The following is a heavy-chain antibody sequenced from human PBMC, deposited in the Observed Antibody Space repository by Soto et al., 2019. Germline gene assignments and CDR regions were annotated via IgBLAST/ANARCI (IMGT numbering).Heavy chain of an antibody. J-gene: IGHJ6*02. D-gene: IGHD3-3*01. CDR3: ARSSTVLDYYYGMDV. V-gene: IGHV3-48*03. Sequence: PGGSLRLSCAASGFTFSSYEMNWVRQAPGKGLEWVSYISSSGSTIYYADSVKGRFTISRDNAKNSLYLQMNSLRAEDTAVYYCARSSTVLDYYYGMDVWGQGTTVTVSS. CDR2: ISSSGSTI. CDR1: GFTFSSYE.